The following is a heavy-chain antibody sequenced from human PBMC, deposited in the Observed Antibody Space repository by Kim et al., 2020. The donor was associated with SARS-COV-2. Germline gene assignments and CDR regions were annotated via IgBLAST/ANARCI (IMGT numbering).Heavy chain of an antibody. V-gene: IGHV1-18*01. D-gene: IGHD5-18*01. Sequence: ASVKVSCKASGYTFTSYGISWVRQAPGQGLEWMGWISAYNGNTNYAQKLQGRVTMTTDTSTSTAYMELRSLRSDDTAVYYCARDALVIPSYYGMDVWGQGTTVTVSS. CDR2: ISAYNGNT. J-gene: IGHJ6*02. CDR3: ARDALVIPSYYGMDV. CDR1: GYTFTSYG.